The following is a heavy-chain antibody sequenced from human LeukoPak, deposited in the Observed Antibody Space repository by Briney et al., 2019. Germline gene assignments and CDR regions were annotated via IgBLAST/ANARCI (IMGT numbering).Heavy chain of an antibody. D-gene: IGHD3-22*01. CDR3: ARNFYETTGFYYDAFDI. J-gene: IGHJ3*02. CDR2: IRGSGSLI. V-gene: IGHV3-48*04. Sequence: GGSLRLSCAVSGFTFRGYNMNWVRQAPGKGLEWVAFIRGSGSLIYYAESVKGRFTISRDNARSSLSLQMNSLRVEDTAVYYCARNFYETTGFYYDAFDIWGQGTAVTVSS. CDR1: GFTFRGYN.